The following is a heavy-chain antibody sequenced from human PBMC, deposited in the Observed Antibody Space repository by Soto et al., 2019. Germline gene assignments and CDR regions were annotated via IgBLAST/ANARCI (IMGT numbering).Heavy chain of an antibody. CDR1: GGSISSYY. J-gene: IGHJ4*02. D-gene: IGHD2-15*01. CDR3: ARYRREEVAGYTLDN. CDR2: IYYSGSS. Sequence: SETLSLSCTVSGGSISSYYWRWIRQPPGKGLEWIGYIYYSGSSNYSPSLKSRVTISVDTAKNQFYMKLSSVTAADTAVYYCARYRREEVAGYTLDNWGQGILVTVSS. V-gene: IGHV4-59*01.